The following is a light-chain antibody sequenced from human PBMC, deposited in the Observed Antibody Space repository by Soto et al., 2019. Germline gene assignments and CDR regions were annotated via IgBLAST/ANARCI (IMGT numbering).Light chain of an antibody. CDR3: QQYGAWPLT. Sequence: EVVMTQYPATLSVSPGERATLSCRASQSVSSNFVAWYQQKPGQAPRLLIYGVSIRATGIPARFSGSGSGTEFTLTISSLQSEDFAVDYCQQYGAWPLTFGGGTKVEI. CDR1: QSVSSN. CDR2: GVS. V-gene: IGKV3-15*01. J-gene: IGKJ4*02.